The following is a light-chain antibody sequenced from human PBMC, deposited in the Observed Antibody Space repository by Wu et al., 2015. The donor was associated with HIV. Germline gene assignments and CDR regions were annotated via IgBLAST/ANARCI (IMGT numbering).Light chain of an antibody. Sequence: DIQMTQSPSSLSASVGDRVTITCRASQDISNSLVWYQQKPGKAPKLLVSAASRLESGVPSRFSGSRSGTDYTLTISSLQPEDFATYCCQQYYSTLTFGQGTKMEIK. J-gene: IGKJ1*01. CDR3: QQYYSTLT. CDR1: QDISNS. V-gene: IGKV1-NL1*01. CDR2: AAS.